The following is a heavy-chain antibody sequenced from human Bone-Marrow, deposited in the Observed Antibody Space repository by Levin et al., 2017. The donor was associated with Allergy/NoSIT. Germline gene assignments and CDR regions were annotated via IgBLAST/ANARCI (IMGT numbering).Heavy chain of an antibody. J-gene: IGHJ6*02. D-gene: IGHD5-12*01. CDR2: ISYNGREK. Sequence: GESLKISCAASGFTFSDYAMHWVRQAPGQGLEWVSVISYNGREKFYADSVTGRFTFSRDNSKNTLYLQMNSLRVEDTAVYYGERDKIVTTGDDNYYYYYGMDVWGQGTTVTVSS. CDR1: GFTFSDYA. CDR3: ERDKIVTTGDDNYYYYYGMDV. V-gene: IGHV3-30*04.